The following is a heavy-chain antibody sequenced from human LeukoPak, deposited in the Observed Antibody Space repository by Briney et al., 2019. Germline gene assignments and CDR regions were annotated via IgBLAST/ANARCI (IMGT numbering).Heavy chain of an antibody. D-gene: IGHD3-10*01. Sequence: GGSLRLSCAVSGFTLSNYGMHWVRQAPGKWLEWVTYISSSARTIYYADSVKGRFTISRENAKNSLYLQMNSLRAEDTAVYYCARQNGHNSGDYWGQGTLVTVSS. CDR1: GFTLSNYG. J-gene: IGHJ4*02. CDR2: ISSSARTI. CDR3: ARQNGHNSGDY. V-gene: IGHV3-48*04.